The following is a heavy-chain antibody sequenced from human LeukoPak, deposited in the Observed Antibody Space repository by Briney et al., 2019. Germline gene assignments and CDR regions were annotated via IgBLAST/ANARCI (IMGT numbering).Heavy chain of an antibody. V-gene: IGHV1-69*06. Sequence: SVKVSCKASGGTFSSYAISWVRQAPGQGLEWMGGIIPIFGTANYAQKFQGRVTITADKSTSTAYMELSSLRSEDTAVYYCAREILYSGSYYGRAFDIWGQGTMVTVSS. CDR3: AREILYSGSYYGRAFDI. CDR1: GGTFSSYA. D-gene: IGHD1-26*01. J-gene: IGHJ3*02. CDR2: IIPIFGTA.